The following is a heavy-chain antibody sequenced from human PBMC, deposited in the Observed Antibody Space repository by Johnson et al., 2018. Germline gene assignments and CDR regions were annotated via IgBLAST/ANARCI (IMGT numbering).Heavy chain of an antibody. CDR2: IRSKAYGGTT. D-gene: IGHD3-22*01. CDR1: GFTFGDYT. J-gene: IGHJ3*02. Sequence: VQLQESGGGLVQPGRSLRLSCTASGFTFGDYTMSWFRQAPGKGLEWIGFIRSKAYGGTTKYAASVKGRFTISRDDSKSVAYLQMNSLKTEDTAVYYCTTETMIRIAFDMWGQGTMVTVSS. V-gene: IGHV3-49*03. CDR3: TTETMIRIAFDM.